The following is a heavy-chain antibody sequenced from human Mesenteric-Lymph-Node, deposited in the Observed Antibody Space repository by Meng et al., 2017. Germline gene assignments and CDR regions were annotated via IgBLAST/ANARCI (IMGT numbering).Heavy chain of an antibody. CDR1: GGSVSGYY. CDR3: ARHGRGWFDP. Sequence: QVQLKGSGPGLVKPSETLSLTCTVSGGSVSGYYWSWIRQPPGKGLEWIGYIYYSGNTYYNPSLKSRVTISVDTSKNQFSLKLSSVTAEDTAVYYCARHGRGWFDPWGQGTLVTVSS. V-gene: IGHV4-59*08. J-gene: IGHJ5*02. D-gene: IGHD3-10*01. CDR2: IYYSGNT.